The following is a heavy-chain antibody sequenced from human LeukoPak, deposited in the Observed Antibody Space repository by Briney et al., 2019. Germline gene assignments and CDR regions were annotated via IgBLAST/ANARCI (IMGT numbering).Heavy chain of an antibody. CDR3: AGTPYYGSGSFPFDY. J-gene: IGHJ4*02. D-gene: IGHD3-10*01. V-gene: IGHV5-51*01. CDR1: GYTFTSYW. CDR2: IYPSDSDT. Sequence: GESLKISCKGSGYTFTSYWIAWVRQMPGKGLEWMGIIYPSDSDTRYSPSFQGQVTISADKSISTAYLQWSNLKASDTAMYYCAGTPYYGSGSFPFDYWGQGTLVTVSS.